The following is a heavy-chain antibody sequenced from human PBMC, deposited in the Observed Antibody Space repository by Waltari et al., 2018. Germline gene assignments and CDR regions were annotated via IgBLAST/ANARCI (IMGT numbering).Heavy chain of an antibody. J-gene: IGHJ4*02. V-gene: IGHV1-69*01. D-gene: IGHD5-12*01. Sequence: QVQLLQSGAEVKKPGSSVKVSCKTSGGTFSSYSFSWVRQAPGQGPQWMVGFIPIFGTATYPQKFQGRVTITADESTSTAYMELSSLTSEDTAVYYCTTDLGGYQKYYFDSWGQGTLVTVSS. CDR2: FIPIFGTA. CDR3: TTDLGGYQKYYFDS. CDR1: GGTFSSYS.